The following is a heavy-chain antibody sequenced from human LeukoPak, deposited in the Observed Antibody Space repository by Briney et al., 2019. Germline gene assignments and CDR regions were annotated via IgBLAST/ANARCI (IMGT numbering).Heavy chain of an antibody. D-gene: IGHD6-13*01. CDR2: IYYSGST. V-gene: IGHV4-59*01. CDR1: GGSISGYY. Sequence: PSETLSLTCTVSGGSISGYYWSWIREPPGKGLEWIGYIYYSGSTNYNPSLKSRVTISVDTSKKKFSLKLSSVTAADTAVYYCARSRRQQLAFDYWGQGTLVTVS. CDR3: ARSRRQQLAFDY. J-gene: IGHJ4*02.